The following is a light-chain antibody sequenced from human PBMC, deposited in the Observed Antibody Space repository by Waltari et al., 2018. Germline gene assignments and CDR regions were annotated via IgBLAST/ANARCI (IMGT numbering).Light chain of an antibody. CDR1: SSDVGGYNF. Sequence: QSALTQPPSASGSPGQSVTNSCTGTSSDVGGYNFVSWYQHHPGKAPRLSIYEVSERPSGVPDRFSGSKSGNTASLTVSGLQAEDEADYYCSSYVANNNPVFGGGTKLTVL. J-gene: IGLJ2*01. V-gene: IGLV2-8*01. CDR3: SSYVANNNPV. CDR2: EVS.